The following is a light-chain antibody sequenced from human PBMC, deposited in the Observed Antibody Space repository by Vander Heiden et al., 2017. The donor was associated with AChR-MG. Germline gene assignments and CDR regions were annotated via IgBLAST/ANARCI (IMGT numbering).Light chain of an antibody. V-gene: IGKV3-20*01. CDR1: QSLSSSY. Sequence: EIVLTQSPGTLSLSPGERATLSCRASQSLSSSYLAWYQQKPGQAPRLLIYDASSRATGIPDRFSGSGSGTDFTLTISRLEPEDFAVYYCQQDGSSPWTFGQRTKVEIK. CDR2: DAS. CDR3: QQDGSSPWT. J-gene: IGKJ1*01.